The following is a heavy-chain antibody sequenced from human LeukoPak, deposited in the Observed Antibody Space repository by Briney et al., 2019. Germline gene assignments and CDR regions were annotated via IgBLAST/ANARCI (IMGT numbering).Heavy chain of an antibody. CDR3: ARDLGQYYDTSDNWFDP. J-gene: IGHJ5*02. CDR2: ISGSGGST. CDR1: GFTFGSYD. V-gene: IGHV3-23*01. D-gene: IGHD3-22*01. Sequence: GGSLRLSCAASGFTFGSYDMSWVRQAPGKGLEWVSAISGSGGSTYYADSVKGRFTVSRDNSKNTLYLQMNSLRAEDTAVYYCARDLGQYYDTSDNWFDPWGQGTLVTVSS.